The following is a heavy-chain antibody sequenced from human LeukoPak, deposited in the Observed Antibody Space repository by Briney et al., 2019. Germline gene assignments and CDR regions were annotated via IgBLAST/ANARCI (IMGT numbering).Heavy chain of an antibody. D-gene: IGHD6-13*01. V-gene: IGHV4-59*01. CDR2: IYYSGSP. J-gene: IGHJ4*02. Sequence: SETLSLTCSVSGDSISIYYWSWIRQPPGKGLEWIGNIYYSGSPNYNPSLKSRVTISLDTSENQFSLRLSSVTAADTAVYYCTRDRRAAGSIFDYWGQGTLVTVSS. CDR1: GDSISIYY. CDR3: TRDRRAAGSIFDY.